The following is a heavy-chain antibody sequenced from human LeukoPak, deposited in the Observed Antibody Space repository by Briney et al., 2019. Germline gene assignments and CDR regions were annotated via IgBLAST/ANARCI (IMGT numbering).Heavy chain of an antibody. Sequence: SSETLSLTCTVSGGSISSSSYYWGWIRQPPGKGLEWIGSIYYSGSTYYNPSLKSQVTISVDTSKNQFSLKLSSVTAADTAVYYCARVYYDFWSGSTDYWGQGTLVTVSS. J-gene: IGHJ4*02. V-gene: IGHV4-39*01. CDR3: ARVYYDFWSGSTDY. D-gene: IGHD3-3*01. CDR2: IYYSGST. CDR1: GGSISSSSYY.